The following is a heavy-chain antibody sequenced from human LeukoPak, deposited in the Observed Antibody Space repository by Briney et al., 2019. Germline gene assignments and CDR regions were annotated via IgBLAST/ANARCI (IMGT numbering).Heavy chain of an antibody. J-gene: IGHJ6*03. CDR3: ARHGYYYYYMDV. V-gene: IGHV4-39*01. Sequence: SETLSLTCTVSGGSISSGGYYWGWIRQPPGKGLEWIGTIYYSGSTYYNPSLESRVTISVDTSRDQFSLKLTSVTAADTAVYYCARHGYYYYYMDVWGKGTTVTVSS. CDR1: GGSISSGGYY. CDR2: IYYSGST.